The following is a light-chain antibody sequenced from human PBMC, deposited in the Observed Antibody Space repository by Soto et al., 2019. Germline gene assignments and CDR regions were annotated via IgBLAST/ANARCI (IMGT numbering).Light chain of an antibody. Sequence: QSVLTQPPSTSGTPGQRVTISCSGSSSNIGSNTVTWYQQLPGTAPKLLIYSNDQRPSGVPDRFSGSKSGPSASLAISGLQSEDEADYYCCSYVSGGTYVFGAGTKLTVL. CDR3: CSYVSGGTYV. CDR1: SSNIGSNT. J-gene: IGLJ1*01. V-gene: IGLV1-44*01. CDR2: SND.